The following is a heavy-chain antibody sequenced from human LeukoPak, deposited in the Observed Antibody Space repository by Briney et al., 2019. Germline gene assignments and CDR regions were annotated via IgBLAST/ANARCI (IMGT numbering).Heavy chain of an antibody. CDR1: GFTFSGSA. CDR2: IRSKASSYAT. Sequence: GGSLKLSCAASGFTFSGSAMHWVRQASGKGLERVGRIRSKASSYATAYAASVKGRFTISRDDSKNTAYLQMNSLKTEDTAVYYCTRPPYSSSEGYWGQGTLVTVSS. CDR3: TRPPYSSSEGY. J-gene: IGHJ4*02. D-gene: IGHD6-6*01. V-gene: IGHV3-73*01.